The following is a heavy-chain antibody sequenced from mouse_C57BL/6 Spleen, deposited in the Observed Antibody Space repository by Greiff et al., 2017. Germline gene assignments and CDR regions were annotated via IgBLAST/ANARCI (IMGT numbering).Heavy chain of an antibody. D-gene: IGHD2-5*01. CDR2: SYPGDGDT. CDR3: ARSYYSNYRYCFDY. Sequence: QVQLQQSGAELVKPGASVKISCKASGYAFSSYWMNWVKQRPGKGLEWIGQSYPGDGDTNYNENFKGKATLTADKSSSPAYMQLSSLTSEDSAVYFCARSYYSNYRYCFDYWGQGTTLTVSS. J-gene: IGHJ2*01. V-gene: IGHV1-80*01. CDR1: GYAFSSYW.